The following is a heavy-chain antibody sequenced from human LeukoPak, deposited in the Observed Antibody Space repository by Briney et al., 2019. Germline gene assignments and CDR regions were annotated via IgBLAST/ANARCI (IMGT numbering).Heavy chain of an antibody. D-gene: IGHD3-10*01. Sequence: SGGSLRLSCTASGFTFSDYWMTWVRQAPGKGPEWVANIKQDGSQRYYVDSVRGRFTISRDNAKNSLFLQMNGLRAEDTAVYYCVKEQGSGSYRTADYWGQGTLVTVSS. CDR2: IKQDGSQR. J-gene: IGHJ4*02. CDR3: VKEQGSGSYRTADY. CDR1: GFTFSDYW. V-gene: IGHV3-7*01.